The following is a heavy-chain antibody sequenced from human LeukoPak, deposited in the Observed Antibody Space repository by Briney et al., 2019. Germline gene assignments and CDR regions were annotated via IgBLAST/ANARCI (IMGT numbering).Heavy chain of an antibody. D-gene: IGHD6-13*01. V-gene: IGHV3-30*18. CDR3: AKDHSSSWYDY. J-gene: IGHJ4*02. CDR2: ISYDGSNK. CDR1: GFTFSSYG. Sequence: GGSLRLSCAASGFTFSSYGMHWVRQAPGTGLEWVAVISYDGSNKYYADSVKGRFTISRDNSKNMLYLQMNSLRAEDTAVYYCAKDHSSSWYDYWGQGTLVTVSS.